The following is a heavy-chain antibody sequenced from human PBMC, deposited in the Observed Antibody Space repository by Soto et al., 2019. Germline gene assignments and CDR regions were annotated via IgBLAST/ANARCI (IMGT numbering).Heavy chain of an antibody. J-gene: IGHJ4*02. V-gene: IGHV1-8*01. CDR3: ARFDDILTGAFGY. CDR1: GYTFTSYD. D-gene: IGHD3-9*01. CDR2: MNPNSGNT. Sequence: QVQLVQSGAEVKKPGASVKVSCKASGYTFTSYDINWVRQATGQGLEWMGWMNPNSGNTGYAQKFQGRVTMTRNTSISTAYRELRSLRSEDTAVYYCARFDDILTGAFGYWGQGTLVTVSS.